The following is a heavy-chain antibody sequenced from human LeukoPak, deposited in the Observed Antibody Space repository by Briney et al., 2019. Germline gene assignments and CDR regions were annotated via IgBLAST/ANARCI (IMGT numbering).Heavy chain of an antibody. CDR1: GFTFANYA. CDR3: ARDEVYSPGYGDFDY. D-gene: IGHD3-22*01. Sequence: GGSLRLSCAASGFTFANYAMSWVRQAPGRGLEWVSAMSGSGGRTFYADSVKGRFTISRDNSKNTLFLQMNSLRAEDTAVYYCARDEVYSPGYGDFDYWGQGALVTVSS. V-gene: IGHV3-23*01. CDR2: MSGSGGRT. J-gene: IGHJ4*02.